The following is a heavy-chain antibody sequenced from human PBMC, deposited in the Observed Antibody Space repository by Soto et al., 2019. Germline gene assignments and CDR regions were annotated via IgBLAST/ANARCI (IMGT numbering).Heavy chain of an antibody. Sequence: GASVTVCCKASGYTFTSYGISWVRQAPGQGLEWMGWISAYNGNTNYAQKLQGRVTMTTDTSTSTAYMELRSLRSDDTAVYYCARSYYYDSSGYYNYGMDVWGQGTTVTVSS. V-gene: IGHV1-18*01. CDR2: ISAYNGNT. D-gene: IGHD3-22*01. CDR1: GYTFTSYG. CDR3: ARSYYYDSSGYYNYGMDV. J-gene: IGHJ6*02.